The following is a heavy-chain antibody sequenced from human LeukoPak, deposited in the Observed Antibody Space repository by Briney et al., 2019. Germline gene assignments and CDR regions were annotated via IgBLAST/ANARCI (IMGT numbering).Heavy chain of an antibody. V-gene: IGHV1-2*02. CDR1: GYTFTGYY. CDR2: INPNSGGT. J-gene: IGHJ4*02. Sequence: ASVKVSCKASGYTFTGYYMHWVRQAPGQGLEWMGWINPNSGGTNYAQEFQGRVTMTRDTSISTAYMELSRLRSDDTAVYYCAKGYCSGGSCQFDYWGQGTLVTVSS. D-gene: IGHD2-15*01. CDR3: AKGYCSGGSCQFDY.